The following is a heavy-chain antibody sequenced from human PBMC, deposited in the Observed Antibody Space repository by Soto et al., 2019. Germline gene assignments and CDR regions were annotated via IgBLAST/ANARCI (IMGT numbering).Heavy chain of an antibody. CDR3: ARVTMVRGVHQDY. D-gene: IGHD3-10*01. V-gene: IGHV4-34*01. J-gene: IGHJ4*02. CDR2: INHSGST. Sequence: QVQLQQWGAGLLKPSETLSLTCAVYGGSFSGYYWSWIRQPPGKGLEWIGEINHSGSTNYNPSLKRRVTISVDTSKNQFSLKLSSVTAADTAVYYCARVTMVRGVHQDYWGQGTLVTVSS. CDR1: GGSFSGYY.